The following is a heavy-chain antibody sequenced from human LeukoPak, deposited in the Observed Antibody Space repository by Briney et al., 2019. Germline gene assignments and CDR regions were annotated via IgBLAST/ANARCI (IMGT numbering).Heavy chain of an antibody. Sequence: ASVKVSCKTSGYTFIGYGISWVRQAPGQGLEWMGWISAYNGNTNYAQKLQGRVTMTTDTSTSTAYMELRSLRSDDTAVYYCARVAMVRGVTPSKYWGQGTLVTVSS. CDR3: ARVAMVRGVTPSKY. D-gene: IGHD3-10*01. J-gene: IGHJ4*02. CDR2: ISAYNGNT. V-gene: IGHV1-18*01. CDR1: GYTFIGYG.